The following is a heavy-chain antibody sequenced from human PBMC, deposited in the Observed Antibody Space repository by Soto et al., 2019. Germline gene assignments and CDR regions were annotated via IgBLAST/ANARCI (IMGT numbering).Heavy chain of an antibody. CDR3: ARSQGAYYYYGMDV. Sequence: SETLSLTCAVYGGSFSGYYWSWIRQPPGKGLEWIGEINHSGSTNYNPSLKSRVTISVDTSKNQFSLKVRSVTAADTAVYYCARSQGAYYYYGMDVWGRWTTVTVSS. J-gene: IGHJ6*02. CDR1: GGSFSGYY. CDR2: INHSGST. V-gene: IGHV4-34*01.